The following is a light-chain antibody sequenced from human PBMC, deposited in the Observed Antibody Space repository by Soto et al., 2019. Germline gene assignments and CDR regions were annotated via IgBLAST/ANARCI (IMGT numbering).Light chain of an antibody. CDR1: QSISRY. CDR2: AGS. Sequence: DIQMTQSPSSLSASVGDRITITCRASQSISRYLNWYQHKPGKAPTLLINAGSSLERGVPSRFSGGGSGTDFTLNLSSLQPDDFATYYCQQNYRATPWTFGQGTKVEVK. V-gene: IGKV1-39*01. CDR3: QQNYRATPWT. J-gene: IGKJ1*01.